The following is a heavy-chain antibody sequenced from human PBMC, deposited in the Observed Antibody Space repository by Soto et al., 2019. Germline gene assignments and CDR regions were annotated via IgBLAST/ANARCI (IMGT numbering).Heavy chain of an antibody. D-gene: IGHD2-8*01. CDR1: GYTFTRYD. V-gene: IGHV1-8*01. CDR2: MNPNRGNT. CDR3: ARERVRYCTNGVCSHDAFDI. J-gene: IGHJ3*02. Sequence: ASVKVSCKASGYTFTRYDINWVRQATGQGREWMGWMNPNRGNTGYAQKFQGRVTMTRNTSISTAYMELSSLRSEDTAVYYCARERVRYCTNGVCSHDAFDIWGQGTMVTVSS.